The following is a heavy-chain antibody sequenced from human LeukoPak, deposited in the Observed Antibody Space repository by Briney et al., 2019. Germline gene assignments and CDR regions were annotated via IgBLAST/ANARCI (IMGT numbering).Heavy chain of an antibody. V-gene: IGHV3-7*01. J-gene: IGHJ5*02. CDR1: TFTFSSYW. D-gene: IGHD3-16*01. CDR2: IKDDGSEK. Sequence: GGSLRLSCAASTFTFSSYWMSWVRQAPGKGLEWVATIKDDGSEKYYVDSVSGRFTISRDNAKNSLYLQMNSLRAEDTAVYYCARRGTYQNWYDPWGQGTLVTVSS. CDR3: ARRGTYQNWYDP.